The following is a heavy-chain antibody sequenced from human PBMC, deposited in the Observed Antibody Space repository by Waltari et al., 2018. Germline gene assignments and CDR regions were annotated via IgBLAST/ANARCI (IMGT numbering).Heavy chain of an antibody. CDR2: IYYSGST. V-gene: IGHV4-39*07. CDR1: GVSISSSSYY. D-gene: IGHD7-27*01. CDR3: SSQLGNPPQVDP. J-gene: IGHJ5*02. Sequence: QLQLQESGPGLVKPSENMSLTCTVSGVSISSSSYYWGWIRQPPGKGLEWIGSIYYSGSTDYNPSLKSRVTTSVDTSKNQSSQKLISVTAADAAVDYCSSQLGNPPQVDPWGQGTLVTVSS.